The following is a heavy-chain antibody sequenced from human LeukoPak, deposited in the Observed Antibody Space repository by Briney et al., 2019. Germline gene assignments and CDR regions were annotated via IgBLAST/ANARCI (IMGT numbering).Heavy chain of an antibody. V-gene: IGHV1-69*04. CDR1: GGTFSRDV. D-gene: IGHD6-19*01. CDR2: IIPVLGVA. J-gene: IGHJ4*02. CDR3: AREQTVANYFDY. Sequence: GASVKVSCKESGGTFSRDVISWVRRAPGQGLEWMGRIIPVLGVANYAQKFQGRVTITADKSTSTAYMELSSLRYEDTAVYYCAREQTVANYFDYWGQGTLVTVSS.